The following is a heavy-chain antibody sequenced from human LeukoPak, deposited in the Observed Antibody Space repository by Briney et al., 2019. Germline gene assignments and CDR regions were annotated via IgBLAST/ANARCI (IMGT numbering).Heavy chain of an antibody. D-gene: IGHD2-2*01. CDR2: IYYSGST. V-gene: IGHV4-39*01. CDR3: ARQLGYCSSTSCYADKVDY. Sequence: TSENLSLNCTVSGVTISSSSYYWRWTRQPPGKGLERIGSIYYSGSTYYNPSLKSRVTISVDTSKNQFSLKLSSVTAADTAVYYCARQLGYCSSTSCYADKVDYWGQGTLVTVSS. J-gene: IGHJ4*02. CDR1: GVTISSSSYY.